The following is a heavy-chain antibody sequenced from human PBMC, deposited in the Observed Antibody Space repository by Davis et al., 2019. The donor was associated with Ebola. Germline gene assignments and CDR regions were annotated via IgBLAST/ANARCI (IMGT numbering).Heavy chain of an antibody. Sequence: HSQTLSLTCAISGDSVSSGGWNWIRQSPSRGLEWLGRTYYSSKWYHDYAVSVKSRITINPDTSKNQFSLQLNSVTPEDTAVYYCARGWLRTSFDCWGQGTLVTVSS. CDR3: ARGWLRTSFDC. CDR1: GDSVSSGG. J-gene: IGHJ4*02. CDR2: TYYSSKWYH. D-gene: IGHD6-19*01. V-gene: IGHV6-1*01.